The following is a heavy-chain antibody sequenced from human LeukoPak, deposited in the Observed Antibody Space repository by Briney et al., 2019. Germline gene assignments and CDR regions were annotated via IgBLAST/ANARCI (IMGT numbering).Heavy chain of an antibody. D-gene: IGHD4-17*01. CDR2: ISYDGSDS. V-gene: IGHV3-30*18. CDR1: GFTFSSYG. CDR3: AKASTVTTALDC. J-gene: IGHJ4*02. Sequence: RAGGSLRLSCAASGFTFSSYGLHWVRQAPGKGLEWVAFISYDGSDSYYADSVRGRFTISRDNSQNTLYLQMNSLRAEDTAVYYCAKASTVTTALDCWGQGTLVAVSS.